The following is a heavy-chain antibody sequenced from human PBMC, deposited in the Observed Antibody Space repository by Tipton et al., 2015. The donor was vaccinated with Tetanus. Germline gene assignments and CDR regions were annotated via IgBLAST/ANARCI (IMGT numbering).Heavy chain of an antibody. CDR2: INHSGST. Sequence: TLSLTCAVYGGSFSGYYWSWIRQPPGKGLEWIGEINHSGSTNYNPSLKSRVTISVDTSKNQFSLKLSSVTAADTAVYYCARGTAGYSSGWNSNWYFDLWGRGTLVTVSS. V-gene: IGHV4-34*01. CDR1: GGSFSGYY. D-gene: IGHD6-19*01. CDR3: ARGTAGYSSGWNSNWYFDL. J-gene: IGHJ2*01.